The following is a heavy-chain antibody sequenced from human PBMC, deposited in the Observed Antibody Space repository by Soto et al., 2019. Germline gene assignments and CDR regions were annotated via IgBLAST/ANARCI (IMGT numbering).Heavy chain of an antibody. V-gene: IGHV4-61*01. D-gene: IGHD2-21*02. J-gene: IGHJ4*02. CDR1: GGSVSSGSYY. CDR2: IYYSGST. CDR3: ASGVVTAIHDY. Sequence: SETLSLTCTVSGGSVSSGSYYWSWIRQPPGKGLEWIGYIYYSGSTNYNPSLKSRVTISVDTSKNQFSLKLSSVTAADTAVYYCASGVVTAIHDYWGQGTLVTVSS.